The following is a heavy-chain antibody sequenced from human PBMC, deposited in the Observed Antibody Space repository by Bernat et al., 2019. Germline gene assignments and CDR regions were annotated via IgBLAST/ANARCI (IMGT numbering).Heavy chain of an antibody. J-gene: IGHJ4*02. D-gene: IGHD6-13*01. Sequence: EVQLVESGGGLVQPGGSLRLSCAASGFTFSQYWMSWVRQAPGKGLEWVANLKEDGSVMQYVDSVKGRFTISRDNANNLLYLQMNSLRVDDTAVYYCARDLRIASAEERWGQGTLVSVAS. V-gene: IGHV3-7*03. CDR2: LKEDGSVM. CDR3: ARDLRIASAEER. CDR1: GFTFSQYW.